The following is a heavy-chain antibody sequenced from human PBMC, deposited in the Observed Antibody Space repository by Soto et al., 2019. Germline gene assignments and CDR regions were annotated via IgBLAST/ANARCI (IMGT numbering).Heavy chain of an antibody. J-gene: IGHJ4*02. V-gene: IGHV4-34*01. Sequence: SETLSLTCAVYGGSCSGYYGSWIRQPPGKGMEWIGEINHSGSTNYNPSLKSRVTISVDTSKNQFSLKLSSVTAADTAVYYCARGRRFSVAGFFDYWGQGTLVTVSS. CDR2: INHSGST. CDR1: GGSCSGYY. D-gene: IGHD6-19*01. CDR3: ARGRRFSVAGFFDY.